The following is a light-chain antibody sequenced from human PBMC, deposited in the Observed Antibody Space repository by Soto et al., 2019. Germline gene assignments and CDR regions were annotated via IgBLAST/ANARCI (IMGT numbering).Light chain of an antibody. CDR1: QSISSW. CDR3: QQYESYPVT. Sequence: DSQMTQSPATLSASVGDTVTITCRTSQSISSWLAWYQQKPGKAPKILIYKASNLQSGVPSRFGGSGSGTEFTLTISSLQPDDFGTYYCQQYESYPVTFGGGTTVEIK. CDR2: KAS. V-gene: IGKV1-5*03. J-gene: IGKJ4*01.